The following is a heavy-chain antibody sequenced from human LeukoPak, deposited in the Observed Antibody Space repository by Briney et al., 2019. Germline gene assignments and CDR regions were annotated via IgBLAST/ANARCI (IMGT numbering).Heavy chain of an antibody. J-gene: IGHJ3*02. D-gene: IGHD6-13*01. V-gene: IGHV1-2*02. Sequence: ASVKVSCKASGYTLTSYYMHWVRQAPGQGLEWMGWINPNSGGTNYAQKFQGRVTMTRDTSISTAYMELSRLRSDDTAVYYCALSSSGSAFDIWGQGTMVTVSS. CDR2: INPNSGGT. CDR1: GYTLTSYY. CDR3: ALSSSGSAFDI.